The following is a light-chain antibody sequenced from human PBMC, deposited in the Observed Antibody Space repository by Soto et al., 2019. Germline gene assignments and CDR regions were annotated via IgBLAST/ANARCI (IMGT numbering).Light chain of an antibody. J-gene: IGKJ4*01. Sequence: TLSLSPGERATLSCRASQSVSSYLAWYQQKPGQAPRLLIYDASNRATGIPARFSGSGSGTDFTLTISSLEPADFAVYYCQQRSNWPLTFGGGTKV. CDR3: QQRSNWPLT. CDR2: DAS. V-gene: IGKV3-11*01. CDR1: QSVSSY.